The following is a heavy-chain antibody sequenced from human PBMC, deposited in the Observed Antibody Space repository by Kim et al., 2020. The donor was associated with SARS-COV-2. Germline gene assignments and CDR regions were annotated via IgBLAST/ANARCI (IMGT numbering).Heavy chain of an antibody. D-gene: IGHD1-20*01. CDR3: ARGTPYNWNDGGWFDP. CDR1: GYTFTSYA. J-gene: IGHJ5*02. V-gene: IGHV7-4-1*02. Sequence: ASVKVSCKASGYTFTSYAMNWVRQAPGQGLEWMGWINTNTGNPTYAQGFTGRFVFSLDTSVSTAYLQISSLKAEDTAVYYCARGTPYNWNDGGWFDPWGQGTLVTVSS. CDR2: INTNTGNP.